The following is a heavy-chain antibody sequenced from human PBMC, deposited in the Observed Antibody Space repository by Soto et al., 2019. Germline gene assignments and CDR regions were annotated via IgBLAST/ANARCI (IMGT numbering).Heavy chain of an antibody. CDR2: IFSGGAT. Sequence: QLQLQESGPGLVKPSETLSLTCTVSGGSISSSTYSWAWIRQPPGKGLAWIGSIFSGGATYFNPSLESRLTISVDTSKNHFSLSLSSVTAAETAVYYCARRGTPGSFDYWGQGTLVTVSS. D-gene: IGHD3-10*01. V-gene: IGHV4-39*02. CDR1: GGSISSSTYS. CDR3: ARRGTPGSFDY. J-gene: IGHJ4*02.